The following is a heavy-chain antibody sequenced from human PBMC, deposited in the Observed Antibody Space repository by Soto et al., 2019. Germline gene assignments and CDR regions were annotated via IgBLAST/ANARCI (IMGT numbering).Heavy chain of an antibody. CDR1: GFTFSGHF. CDR2: INEDGSGK. J-gene: IGHJ4*02. V-gene: IGHV3-7*05. Sequence: GESLKISCAASGFTFSGHFMTWFRQAPGKGLEWVANINEDGSGKYYVDSVKGRFTISRDNAKNSLYLQLNSLRVEDTAVYYCARAYPLNWGQGTLVTVSS. CDR3: ARAYPLN.